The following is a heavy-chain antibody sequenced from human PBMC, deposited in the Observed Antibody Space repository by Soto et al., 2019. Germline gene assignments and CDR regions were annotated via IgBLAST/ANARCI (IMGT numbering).Heavy chain of an antibody. J-gene: IGHJ6*02. CDR2: ISYDGSNK. CDR1: GFTFSSYA. CDR3: ARMGLLHGMDV. V-gene: IGHV3-30*09. Sequence: QVQVVESGGGVVQPGRSLRLSCAASGFTFSSYAMHWVRQAPGKGLEWVALISYDGSNKYYADSVKGRFAISRDNSKNTLYLQMNRLRAEGTAVYYCARMGLLHGMDVWGQGTTVTVSS. D-gene: IGHD2-15*01.